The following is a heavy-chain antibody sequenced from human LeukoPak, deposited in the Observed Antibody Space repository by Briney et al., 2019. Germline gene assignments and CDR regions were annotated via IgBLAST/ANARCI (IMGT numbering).Heavy chain of an antibody. V-gene: IGHV3-23*01. CDR2: ISGSGGST. Sequence: GGSLRLSCAASGFTFSSYAMSWVRQAPGKGLEWVSAISGSGGSTYYADSVEGRFTISRDNSKNTLYLQMNSLRAEDTAVYYCAKALAAAADGIVDYWGQGTLVTVSS. J-gene: IGHJ4*02. D-gene: IGHD6-13*01. CDR1: GFTFSSYA. CDR3: AKALAAAADGIVDY.